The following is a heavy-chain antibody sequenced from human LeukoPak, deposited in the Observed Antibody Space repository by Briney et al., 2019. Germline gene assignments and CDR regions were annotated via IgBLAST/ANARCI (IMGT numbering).Heavy chain of an antibody. Sequence: ASVKVSCKASGYTFTSYGTSWVRQAPGQGLEWMGWISAYNGNTNYAQKLQGRVTMTTDTSTSTAYMELRSLRSDDTAVYYCARDTPLLFGESNWFDPWGQGTLVTVSS. CDR1: GYTFTSYG. V-gene: IGHV1-18*04. CDR3: ARDTPLLFGESNWFDP. J-gene: IGHJ5*02. D-gene: IGHD3-10*01. CDR2: ISAYNGNT.